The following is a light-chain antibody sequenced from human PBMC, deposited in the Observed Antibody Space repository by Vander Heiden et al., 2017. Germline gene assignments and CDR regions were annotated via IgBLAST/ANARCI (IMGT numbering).Light chain of an antibody. V-gene: IGLV1-40*01. Sequence: QSVLTQPPSVSGAPGQRVTISCTGSSSNSGAGYDVHWYQQLPGTAPKLLSYGNSNRPSGVPDRFSGSKSGTSASLAITGLQAEDEADYYCQSYDSSLSGSVFGGGTKLTVL. CDR3: QSYDSSLSGSV. CDR1: SSNSGAGYD. J-gene: IGLJ2*01. CDR2: GNS.